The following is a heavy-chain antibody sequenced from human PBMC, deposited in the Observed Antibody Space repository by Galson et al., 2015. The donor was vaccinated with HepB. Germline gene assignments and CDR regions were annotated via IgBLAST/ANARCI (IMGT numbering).Heavy chain of an antibody. V-gene: IGHV1-18*01. CDR3: ARVSTTFGVDP. Sequence: SVKVSCKASGYNFSTYSITWVRQAPGQGLEWMGWISPYNRDTDDAREFQGRVTMTTDTFTSTAYMELRSLRSDDTAVYFCARVSTTFGVDPWGQGTLVTVSS. J-gene: IGHJ5*02. CDR1: GYNFSTYS. CDR2: ISPYNRDT. D-gene: IGHD3-3*01.